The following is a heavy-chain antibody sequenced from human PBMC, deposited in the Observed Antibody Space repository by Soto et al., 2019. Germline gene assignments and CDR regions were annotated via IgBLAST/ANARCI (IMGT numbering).Heavy chain of an antibody. CDR2: IYPGDSDT. Sequence: PGESLKISCKGSGYSFTSYWIGWVLQMPGKGLEWMGIIYPGDSDTRYSPSFQGQVTISADKSISTAYLQWSSLKASDTAMYYCARHQGDSLFRAPHGMDGWGQGTTVTVAS. CDR1: GYSFTSYW. CDR3: ARHQGDSLFRAPHGMDG. J-gene: IGHJ6*02. D-gene: IGHD3-16*01. V-gene: IGHV5-51*01.